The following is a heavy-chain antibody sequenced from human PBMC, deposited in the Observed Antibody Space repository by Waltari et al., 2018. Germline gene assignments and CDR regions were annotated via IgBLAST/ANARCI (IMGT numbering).Heavy chain of an antibody. CDR1: GFTFSSYA. V-gene: IGHV3-23*03. D-gene: IGHD1-26*01. CDR2: IYSGGSST. J-gene: IGHJ6*03. CDR3: AKEVGVGAGFYYYYYMDV. Sequence: EVQLLESGGGLVQPGGSLRLSCAASGFTFSSYAMSWVRQAPGKGLGWVSVIYSGGSSTYYADSVKGRFTISRDNSKNTLYLQMNSLRAEDTAVYYCAKEVGVGAGFYYYYYMDVWGKGTTVTVSS.